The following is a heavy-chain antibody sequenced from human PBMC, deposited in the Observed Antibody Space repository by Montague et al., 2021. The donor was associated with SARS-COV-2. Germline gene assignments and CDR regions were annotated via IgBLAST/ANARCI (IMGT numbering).Heavy chain of an antibody. D-gene: IGHD6-13*01. Sequence: CAISEDSVFSNSAAWNWIRQSPSRGLEWLGRTYYRSKWYNDYAVSVKSRITINPDTSKNQFSLQLNSVTPEDTAVYYCASGRMVPYSSSWTTLYYYYGMDVWGQGTTVTVSS. J-gene: IGHJ6*02. V-gene: IGHV6-1*01. CDR3: ASGRMVPYSSSWTTLYYYYGMDV. CDR2: TYYRSKWYN. CDR1: EDSVFSNSAA.